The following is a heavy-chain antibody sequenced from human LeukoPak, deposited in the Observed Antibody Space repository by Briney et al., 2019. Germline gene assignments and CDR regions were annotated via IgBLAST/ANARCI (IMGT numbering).Heavy chain of an antibody. CDR1: GGSISRGSYY. V-gene: IGHV4-61*09. CDR3: ARGSYYFDP. D-gene: IGHD3-16*01. Sequence: SQTLSLTCTISGGSISRGSYYWSWIRQPAGKGLEWIGHIYTSGSTNYNPSLKSRVTISVDTSKNQFSLRLRSVTAADTAAYYCARGSYYFDPWGQGTLVTVSS. CDR2: IYTSGST. J-gene: IGHJ5*02.